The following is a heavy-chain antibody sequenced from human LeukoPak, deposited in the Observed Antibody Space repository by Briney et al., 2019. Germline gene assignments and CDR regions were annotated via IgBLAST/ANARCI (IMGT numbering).Heavy chain of an antibody. CDR2: IYHSGST. V-gene: IGHV4-4*02. J-gene: IGHJ3*02. CDR3: ASRPSKIAVAGRGSAFDI. D-gene: IGHD6-19*01. CDR1: GGSISSSNW. Sequence: SETLSLTCAVSGGSISSSNWWSWVRQPPGKGLEWIGEIYHSGSTNYNPSLKSRVIISVDKSKNQFSLKLSSVTAADTAVYYCASRPSKIAVAGRGSAFDIWGQGTMVTVSS.